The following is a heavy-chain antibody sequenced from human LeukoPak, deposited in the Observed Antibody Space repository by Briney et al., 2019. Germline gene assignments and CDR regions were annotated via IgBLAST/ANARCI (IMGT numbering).Heavy chain of an antibody. CDR2: ITGGGDST. D-gene: IGHD2-21*01. Sequence: GGSLRLSCAASEFTLSNYVMTWVRQAPGKGLERVSAITGGGDSTFSADSVKGRFTISRDNSKNTLYLKMNSLRAEDTAIYYCAKDLVGTIPDAFDIWGRGTMVTVSS. CDR1: EFTLSNYV. V-gene: IGHV3-23*01. J-gene: IGHJ3*02. CDR3: AKDLVGTIPDAFDI.